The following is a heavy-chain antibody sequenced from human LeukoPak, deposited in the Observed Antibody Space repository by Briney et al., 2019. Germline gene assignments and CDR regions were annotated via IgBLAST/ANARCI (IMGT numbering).Heavy chain of an antibody. CDR1: GFTFSSYS. D-gene: IGHD4-17*01. CDR2: ITSSGRYI. CDR3: ARSTLTTVTSAYPFDY. J-gene: IGHJ4*02. V-gene: IGHV3-21*01. Sequence: GGSLRLSCAASGFTFSSYSMNWVRQAPGKGLEWVSSITSSGRYIYYADSVKGRFTISRDNAKNTLYLQMNSLRAEDTAVYYCARSTLTTVTSAYPFDYWGQGTLVTVSS.